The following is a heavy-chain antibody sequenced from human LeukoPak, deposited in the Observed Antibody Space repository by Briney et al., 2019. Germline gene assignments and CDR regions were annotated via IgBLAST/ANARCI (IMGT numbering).Heavy chain of an antibody. CDR3: AREGPIRYFDWLSYFDY. CDR1: GFTFSSYW. V-gene: IGHV3-7*01. CDR2: IKQDGSEK. J-gene: IGHJ4*02. Sequence: GGSLRLSCAASGFTFSSYWMSWVRQAPGKGLEWVANIKQDGSEKYYVDSVKGRFTISRDNAKNSLYLQMNSLRAEDTAVYYCAREGPIRYFDWLSYFDYWGQGTLVTVSS. D-gene: IGHD3-9*01.